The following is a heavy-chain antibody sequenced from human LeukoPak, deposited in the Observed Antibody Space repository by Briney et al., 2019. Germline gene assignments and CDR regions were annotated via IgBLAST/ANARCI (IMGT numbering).Heavy chain of an antibody. V-gene: IGHV3-23*01. Sequence: PGGSLRLSCAASGFTFSSCAMSWVRQAPGKGLEWVSGISGSYGGTYYADSVQGRFIISRDNSKNTLYLQMNSLRAEDTAVYYCARVDCSSTSCYAYYYYMDVWGKGTTVTVSS. CDR3: ARVDCSSTSCYAYYYYMDV. CDR2: ISGSYGGT. D-gene: IGHD2-2*01. J-gene: IGHJ6*03. CDR1: GFTFSSCA.